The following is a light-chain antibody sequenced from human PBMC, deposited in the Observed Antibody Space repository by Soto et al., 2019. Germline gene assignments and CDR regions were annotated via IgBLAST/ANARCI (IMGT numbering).Light chain of an antibody. CDR1: SSDVGSYNL. J-gene: IGLJ1*01. CDR2: EGS. CDR3: CSYAGSSTSV. Sequence: QSALTQPASVSGSPGQSITISCTGTSSDVGSYNLVSWYQQHPGKAPKLMIYEGSKRPSGVSNRFSGSKSGNTASLTISGLQAEDEADYYCCSYAGSSTSVFGTGTMLTVL. V-gene: IGLV2-23*01.